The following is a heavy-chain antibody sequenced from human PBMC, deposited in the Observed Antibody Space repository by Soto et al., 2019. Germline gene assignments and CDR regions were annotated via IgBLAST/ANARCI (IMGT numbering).Heavy chain of an antibody. J-gene: IGHJ6*02. CDR2: IIPIFGTA. CDR1: VGTFSSYA. D-gene: IGHD1-20*01. V-gene: IGHV1-69*12. Sequence: QVQLVQSGAEVKKPGSSVKVSCKASVGTFSSYAISWVRQAPGQGLEWMGGIIPIFGTANYAQKFQGRVTITADESTSTAYMELSSLRSEDTAVYYCARVSITGTTKDYYGMDVWGQGTTVTVSS. CDR3: ARVSITGTTKDYYGMDV.